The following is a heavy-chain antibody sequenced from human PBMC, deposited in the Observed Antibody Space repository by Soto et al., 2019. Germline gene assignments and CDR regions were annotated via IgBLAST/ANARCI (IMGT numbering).Heavy chain of an antibody. J-gene: IGHJ6*02. CDR3: GKVKGGIPYYYGVDV. Sequence: GGSLRLSCAASGFTFSSYAMSWVRQAPGKGLEWVSGISGSGNRNTYYADSVKGRLTISRDNSKNTRYLQMNSLGAEDTAVYYCGKVKGGIPYYYGVDVWGQGTTVTVSS. CDR1: GFTFSSYA. V-gene: IGHV3-23*01. D-gene: IGHD3-16*01. CDR2: ISGSGNRNT.